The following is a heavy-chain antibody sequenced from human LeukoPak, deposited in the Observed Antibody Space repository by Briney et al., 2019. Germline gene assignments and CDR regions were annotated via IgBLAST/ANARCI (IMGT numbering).Heavy chain of an antibody. V-gene: IGHV4-39*01. CDR2: VYFTGSS. J-gene: IGHJ4*02. CDR1: GDSISSTGHY. CDR3: ARQIGGRLVRGFDF. D-gene: IGHD6-19*01. Sequence: PSETLSLTCTVSGDSISSTGHYWGWTRQPPGKGLEWIGSVYFTGSSFYNPSLKSRVTISVDTSKNQFSLNVASVTAADTAAYYCARQIGGRLVRGFDFWGQGSLVTVSS.